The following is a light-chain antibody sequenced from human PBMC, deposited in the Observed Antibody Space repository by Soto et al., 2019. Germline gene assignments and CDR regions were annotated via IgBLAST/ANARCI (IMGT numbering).Light chain of an antibody. CDR3: QQYNSYSPWT. V-gene: IGKV1-5*01. CDR1: QSISSW. Sequence: DIQMTQSPSTLSASVGDRVTITGRASQSISSWLAWYQQKPGKAPKLLIYDASSLESGVPSRFSGSGSGTEFILTISSLQPDDFATYYCQQYNSYSPWTFGQGTKVDIK. CDR2: DAS. J-gene: IGKJ1*01.